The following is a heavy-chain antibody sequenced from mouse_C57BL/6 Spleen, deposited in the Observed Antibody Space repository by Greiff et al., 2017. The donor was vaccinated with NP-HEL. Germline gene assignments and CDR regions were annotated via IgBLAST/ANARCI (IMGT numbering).Heavy chain of an antibody. J-gene: IGHJ2*01. D-gene: IGHD1-1*01. CDR1: GFTFSDYG. V-gene: IGHV5-17*01. Sequence: EVQRVESGGGLVKPGGSLKLSCAASGFTFSDYGMHWVRQAPEKGLEWVAYISSGSSTIYYADTVKGRFTISRDNAKNTLFLQMTSLRSEDTAMYYCAREYYYGSSYAAFDYWGQGTTLTVSS. CDR2: ISSGSSTI. CDR3: AREYYYGSSYAAFDY.